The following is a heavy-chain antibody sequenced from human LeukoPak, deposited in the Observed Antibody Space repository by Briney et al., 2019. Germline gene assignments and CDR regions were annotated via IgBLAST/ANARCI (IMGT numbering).Heavy chain of an antibody. J-gene: IGHJ2*01. CDR2: IYHSGST. Sequence: SETLSLTCTVSGYSISSGYYWGWIRQPPGKGMEWIGSIYHSGSTYYNPSLKSRVTISVDTSKNQFSLKLSSVTAADTAVYYCARVSSSWYQDWYFDLWGRGTLVTVSS. CDR1: GYSISSGYY. V-gene: IGHV4-38-2*02. D-gene: IGHD6-13*01. CDR3: ARVSSSWYQDWYFDL.